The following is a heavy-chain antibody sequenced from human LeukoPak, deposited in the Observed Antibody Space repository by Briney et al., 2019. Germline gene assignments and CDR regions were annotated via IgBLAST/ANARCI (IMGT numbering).Heavy chain of an antibody. J-gene: IGHJ4*02. CDR2: IRYDGSNK. Sequence: GGSLRLSXAASGFTFSSYGMHWVRQAPGKGMEWVAFIRYDGSNKYYADSVKGRFTISRDNSKNTLYLQMNSLRAEDTAVYYCALDIVVVPAAAPSDYWGQGTLVTVSS. V-gene: IGHV3-30*02. CDR1: GFTFSSYG. CDR3: ALDIVVVPAAAPSDY. D-gene: IGHD2-2*01.